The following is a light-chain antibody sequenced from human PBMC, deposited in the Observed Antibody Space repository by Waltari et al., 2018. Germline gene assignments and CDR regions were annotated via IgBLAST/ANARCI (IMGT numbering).Light chain of an antibody. J-gene: IGKJ4*01. V-gene: IGKV3-20*01. CDR2: GTS. CDR3: QQYDGEVVT. Sequence: EIVLTQSQGTLSLSPGERATLSCRASQSVTSISLPWYQQKLGQAPRLLIYGTSSRSTGIPDRFSGSGSLTDFTLPISRLEPEDFAVYYCQQYDGEVVTFGGGTKV. CDR1: QSVTSIS.